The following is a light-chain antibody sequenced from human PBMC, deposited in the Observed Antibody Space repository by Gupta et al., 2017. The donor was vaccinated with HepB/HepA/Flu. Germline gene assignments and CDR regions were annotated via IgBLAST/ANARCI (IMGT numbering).Light chain of an antibody. CDR1: SSDVGSHNL. V-gene: IGLV2-23*02. J-gene: IGLJ3*02. Sequence: QSALTQSASASGSPGQSITISCTGTSSDVGSHNLVSWYQQHPGKAPKLIIYEVNKWPSGVSNRFSGSKSGNTASLTISGLQAEDEADYYCCSYAGPFSWVFGGGTKLTVL. CDR3: CSYAGPFSWV. CDR2: EVN.